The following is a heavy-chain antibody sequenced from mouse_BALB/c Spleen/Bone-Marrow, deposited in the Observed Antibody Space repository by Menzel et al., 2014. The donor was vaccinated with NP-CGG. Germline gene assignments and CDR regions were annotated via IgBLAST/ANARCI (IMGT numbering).Heavy chain of an antibody. Sequence: VQLQQSGGEVVKPGTSVKLSCKTSGFTFSNSYISWLKLKPGQSLEWIAWIIGGTGGTTYNQEFTGKAQLTVDTSSNTAYIQLSSLTTEDSAIYYCARPLYGSSFAWFAYWGQGTLVTVSA. CDR1: GFTFSNSY. V-gene: IGHV1-54*02. J-gene: IGHJ3*01. CDR3: ARPLYGSSFAWFAY. CDR2: IIGGTGGT. D-gene: IGHD1-1*01.